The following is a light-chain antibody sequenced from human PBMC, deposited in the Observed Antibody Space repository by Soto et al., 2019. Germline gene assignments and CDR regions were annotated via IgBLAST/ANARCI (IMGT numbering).Light chain of an antibody. CDR2: EAS. J-gene: IGKJ5*01. Sequence: DIPLTQSPSLLSASVGVRFTIKCRASHDISTYLAWYQQKTGKAPKLMIYEASTLQSGVPSRFSGSGYGTEFNLTISGLLTEDFETYHCQQINTLPFTFGQRTRLEI. CDR3: QQINTLPFT. V-gene: IGKV1-9*01. CDR1: HDISTY.